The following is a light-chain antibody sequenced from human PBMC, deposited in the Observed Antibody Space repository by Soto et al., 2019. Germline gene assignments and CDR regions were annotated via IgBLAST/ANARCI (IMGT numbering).Light chain of an antibody. CDR2: GAS. CDR3: QQYNNWPPGT. Sequence: DIQMTQSPSSVFASVGDRFTISFRACQDIGNFLAWYQQTPGKAPRLLIHGASSLFREIPSRFSGSGTGNHFSHTINGLQPEDFGVYFCQQYNNWPPGTFGQGTKLQIK. CDR1: QDIGNF. J-gene: IGKJ2*02. V-gene: IGKV1-12*01.